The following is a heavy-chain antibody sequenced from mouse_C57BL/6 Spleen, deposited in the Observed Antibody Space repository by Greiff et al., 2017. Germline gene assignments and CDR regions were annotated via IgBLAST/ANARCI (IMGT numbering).Heavy chain of an antibody. CDR1: GFSLTSYA. D-gene: IGHD1-1*01. CDR3: ARSSSLYAMDY. J-gene: IGHJ4*01. V-gene: IGHV2-9-1*01. Sequence: VQLQQSGPGLVAPSQSLSITCTVSGFSLTSYAISWVRQPPGKGLEWLGVICTGGGTTYNAALKSRLSISKDNSKSKVYLKMNSLQTEDTAMYYCARSSSLYAMDYWGQGTSVTVSS. CDR2: ICTGGGT.